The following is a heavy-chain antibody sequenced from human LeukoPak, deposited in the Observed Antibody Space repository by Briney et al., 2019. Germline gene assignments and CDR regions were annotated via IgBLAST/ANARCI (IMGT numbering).Heavy chain of an antibody. CDR3: ARAPLAYGSGAFDI. D-gene: IGHD3-10*01. CDR2: IIPIFGTA. J-gene: IGHJ3*02. V-gene: IGHV1-69*05. Sequence: SVKVSCKASGGTFGSYAISWVRQAPGQGLEWMGGIIPIFGTANYAQKFQGRVTITTDESTSTAYMELSSLRSEDTAVYYCARAPLAYGSGAFDIWGQGTMVTVSS. CDR1: GGTFGSYA.